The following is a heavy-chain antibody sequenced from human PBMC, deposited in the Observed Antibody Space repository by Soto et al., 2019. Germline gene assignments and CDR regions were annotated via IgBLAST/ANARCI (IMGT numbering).Heavy chain of an antibody. V-gene: IGHV3-74*01. CDR2: IDPYGSGI. D-gene: IGHD5-12*01. CDR1: GFTFSSYW. J-gene: IGHJ4*02. CDR3: ARGDIYGGYGSDN. Sequence: EVQLVESGGNLVQPGGSLRLSCAASGFTFSSYWMHWVRQVPGKGLVWVSRIDPYGSGINYADSVKGRFTISRDNAKNPLNLQMNSLRVEDTAVYYCARGDIYGGYGSDNWGQGTLVTVSS.